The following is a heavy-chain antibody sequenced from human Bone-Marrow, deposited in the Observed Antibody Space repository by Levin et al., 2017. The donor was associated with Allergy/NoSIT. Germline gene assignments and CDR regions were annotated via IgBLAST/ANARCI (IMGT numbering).Heavy chain of an antibody. V-gene: IGHV4-34*01. CDR1: GGSISDYN. D-gene: IGHD2-21*01. J-gene: IGHJ3*02. Sequence: PSETLSLTCAVYGGSISDYNWSWIRQSPGKGLQWIGDINYRGGTNYSPSLKSRLTLSIDTSKNQFSLKLASVTAADTAVYYCARPPYSFGFDIWGQGPVVTVSS. CDR2: INYRGGT. CDR3: ARPPYSFGFDI.